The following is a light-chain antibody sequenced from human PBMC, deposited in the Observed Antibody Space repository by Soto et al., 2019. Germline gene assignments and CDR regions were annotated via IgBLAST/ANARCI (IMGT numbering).Light chain of an antibody. CDR2: WAS. CDR3: QQYGSSGT. Sequence: DIVMTQSPDSLAVSLGERATISCKSSQTISYTSINKTYLAWYQQRPGQPPKLLIYWASIRGSGVPDRLSGSGFGTDFTLTISSLQTEDVAVYYCQQYGSSGTFGQGTKVDIK. CDR1: QTISYTSINKTY. J-gene: IGKJ1*01. V-gene: IGKV4-1*01.